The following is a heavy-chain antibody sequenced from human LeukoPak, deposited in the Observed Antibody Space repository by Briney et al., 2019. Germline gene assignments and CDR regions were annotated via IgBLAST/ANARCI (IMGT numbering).Heavy chain of an antibody. CDR2: IYYSGST. Sequence: PSETLSLTCTVSGGSVSSGSYYWSWIRQPPGKGLEWIGYIYYSGSTNYNPSLKSRVTISVDTSKKQFSLKLSSVTAADTAVYYCAREAGIAAAGTGVGTFDYWGQGTLVTVSS. CDR3: AREAGIAAAGTGVGTFDY. D-gene: IGHD6-13*01. V-gene: IGHV4-61*01. CDR1: GGSVSSGSYY. J-gene: IGHJ4*02.